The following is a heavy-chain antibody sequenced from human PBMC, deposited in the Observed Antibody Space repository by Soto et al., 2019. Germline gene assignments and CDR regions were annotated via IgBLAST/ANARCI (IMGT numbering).Heavy chain of an antibody. CDR3: ARTSYCTNGVCYRPFDP. CDR1: GYTFTGYY. D-gene: IGHD2-8*01. J-gene: IGHJ5*02. CDR2: INPNSGGT. Sequence: ASVKVSCKASGYTFTGYYMHWVRQAPGQGLEWMGWINPNSGGTNYAQKFRGRVTMTRDTSISTAYMELSRLRSDDTAVYYCARTSYCTNGVCYRPFDPWGQGTLVTVSS. V-gene: IGHV1-2*02.